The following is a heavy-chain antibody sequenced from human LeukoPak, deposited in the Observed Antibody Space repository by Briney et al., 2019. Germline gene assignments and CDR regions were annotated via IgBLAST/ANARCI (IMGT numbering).Heavy chain of an antibody. CDR3: ARDSYSSGWGFDP. CDR2: IYYSGST. CDR1: GGSISSGDYY. D-gene: IGHD6-19*01. Sequence: SQTLSLTCTVSGGSISSGDYYWSWLRQPPGKGLEWIGYIYYSGSTYYNPSLKSRVTISVDTSMNQFSLKLSSVTAADTAVYYCARDSYSSGWGFDPWGQGTLVTVSS. J-gene: IGHJ5*02. V-gene: IGHV4-30-4*01.